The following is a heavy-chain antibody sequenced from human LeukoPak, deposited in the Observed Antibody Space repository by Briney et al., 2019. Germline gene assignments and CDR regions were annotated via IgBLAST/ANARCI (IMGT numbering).Heavy chain of an antibody. J-gene: IGHJ4*02. CDR1: GFTFSSYA. V-gene: IGHV3-23*01. Sequence: PGGSLRLSCAASGFTFSSYAMSWVRQAPGKGLEWVSAIFGGGGSTYYADSVKGRFTISRDNSKNTLYLQMNSLRAEDTAVYYCAKDHKMITFGGVIVNYYFDYWGQGTLVTVSS. CDR3: AKDHKMITFGGVIVNYYFDY. D-gene: IGHD3-16*02. CDR2: IFGGGGST.